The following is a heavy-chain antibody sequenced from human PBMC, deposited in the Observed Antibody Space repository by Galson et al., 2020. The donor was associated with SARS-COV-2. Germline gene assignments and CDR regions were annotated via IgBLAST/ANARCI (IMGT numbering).Heavy chain of an antibody. V-gene: IGHV3-9*01. CDR1: GFTFDDYA. CDR2: INWNSGSI. D-gene: IGHD2-2*01. J-gene: IGHJ6*02. Sequence: GGSLRLSCAASGFTFDDYAMHWVRQAPGKGLEWVSGINWNSGSIGYADSVKGRFIISRDNAKNSLYLQMNSLRLDDTASYYCAKTLIPATINPFYYYGLDVWGQGTTVTVSS. CDR3: AKTLIPATINPFYYYGLDV.